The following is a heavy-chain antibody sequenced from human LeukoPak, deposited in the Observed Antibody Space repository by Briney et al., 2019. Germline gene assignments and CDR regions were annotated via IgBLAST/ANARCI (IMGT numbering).Heavy chain of an antibody. CDR3: ARLQVVPAAISPDY. J-gene: IGHJ4*02. CDR1: GYTFTSYG. V-gene: IGHV1-18*01. CDR2: ISAYNGNT. D-gene: IGHD2-2*01. Sequence: ASVKVSCKASGYTFTSYGISWVRQAPGQGLEWMGWISAYNGNTNYAQKLQGRVTMTTDTSTSTAYMELRSLRSGDTAVYYCARLQVVPAAISPDYWGQGTLVTVSS.